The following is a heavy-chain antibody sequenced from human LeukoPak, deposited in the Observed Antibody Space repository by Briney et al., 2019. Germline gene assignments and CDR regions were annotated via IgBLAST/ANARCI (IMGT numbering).Heavy chain of an antibody. V-gene: IGHV4-30-2*01. Sequence: KPSETLSLTCAVSGGSISSGDYSWSWIRQPPGRGLEWIGYIYQSGSTLYNPSLKSRVTISMDRSKNQFSLKLSSVTAADTAVYYCAGDIRDSYRFDNWGQGTLVTVSS. CDR2: IYQSGST. CDR1: GGSISSGDYS. CDR3: AGDIRDSYRFDN. J-gene: IGHJ4*02. D-gene: IGHD2-15*01.